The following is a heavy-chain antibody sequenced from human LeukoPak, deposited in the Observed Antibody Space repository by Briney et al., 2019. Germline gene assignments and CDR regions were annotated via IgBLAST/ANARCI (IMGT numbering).Heavy chain of an antibody. V-gene: IGHV3-23*01. CDR3: AKSRITMIEYDY. J-gene: IGHJ4*02. CDR1: GFTFSSYA. D-gene: IGHD3-22*01. CDR2: ISGSGGST. Sequence: GGSLRPSGAASGFTFSSYAMSGGRQAPGKGLEWVSAISGSGGSTYYADSVKGRFTISRDNSKNTLYLQMNSLRAEDTAVYSCAKSRITMIEYDYWGQGTLVTVSS.